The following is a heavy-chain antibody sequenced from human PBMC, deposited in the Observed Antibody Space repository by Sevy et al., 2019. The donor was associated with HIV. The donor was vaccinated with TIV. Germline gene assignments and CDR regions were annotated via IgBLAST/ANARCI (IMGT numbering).Heavy chain of an antibody. CDR3: AREVGGYNWRPYYFDS. J-gene: IGHJ4*02. CDR1: GFTFTNYW. CDR2: IKQDESEK. D-gene: IGHD5-12*01. Sequence: GGSLRLSCAASGFTFTNYWMSWDRQTPGKGLEWVATIKQDESEKYYVHSVKGRFAISRDNGKNSVSLQMNGLRAEDTALYYCAREVGGYNWRPYYFDSWGQGTLVTVSS. V-gene: IGHV3-7*01.